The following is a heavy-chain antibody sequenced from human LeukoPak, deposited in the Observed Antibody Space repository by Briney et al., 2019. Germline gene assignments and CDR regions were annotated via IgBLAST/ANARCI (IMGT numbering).Heavy chain of an antibody. D-gene: IGHD6-6*01. CDR2: INHSGST. J-gene: IGHJ4*02. V-gene: IGHV4-34*01. CDR3: ARTGSSSSLIDY. Sequence: SETLSPTCAVYGGSFSGYYWSWIRQPPGKGLEWIGEINHSGSTNYNPSLKSRVTISVDTSKNQFSLKLSSVTAADTAVYYCARTGSSSSLIDYWGQGTLVTVSS. CDR1: GGSFSGYY.